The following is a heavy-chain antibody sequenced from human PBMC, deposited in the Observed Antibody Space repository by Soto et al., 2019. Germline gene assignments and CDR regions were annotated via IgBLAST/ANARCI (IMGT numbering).Heavy chain of an antibody. CDR2: ISYDGSNK. V-gene: IGHV3-30*18. D-gene: IGHD2-2*01. CDR3: AKLDCSSTSCYVWGDYDYYMDV. Sequence: QVQLVESGGGVVQPGRSLRLSCAASGFTFSSYGMHWVRQAPGKGLEWVAVISYDGSNKYYADSVKGRFTISRDNSKNTLYLQMNSLRAEDTAVYYCAKLDCSSTSCYVWGDYDYYMDVWGKGTTVTVSS. J-gene: IGHJ6*03. CDR1: GFTFSSYG.